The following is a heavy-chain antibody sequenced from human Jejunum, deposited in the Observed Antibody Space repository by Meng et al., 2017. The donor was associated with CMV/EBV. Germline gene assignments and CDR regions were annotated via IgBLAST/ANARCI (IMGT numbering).Heavy chain of an antibody. CDR3: ARVGRATVTTYLNWFDP. Sequence: SSTYHWGWIRQPPGKGLEWIGSIYHSGSTSYNPSLKSRVTISADTSKNQFSLQLSSVTAADTAIYYCARVGRATVTTYLNWFDPWGQGTLVTVSS. V-gene: IGHV4-38-2*02. D-gene: IGHD4-17*01. CDR1: SSTYH. CDR2: IYHSGST. J-gene: IGHJ5*02.